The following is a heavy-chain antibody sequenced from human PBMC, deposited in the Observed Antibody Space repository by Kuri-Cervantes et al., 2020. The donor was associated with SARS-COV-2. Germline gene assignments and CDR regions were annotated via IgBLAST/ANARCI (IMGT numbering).Heavy chain of an antibody. CDR3: AKVVRRTPNREPPAPDDAFDI. CDR2: ISGSGGST. V-gene: IGHV3-23*01. CDR1: RVTFSSYG. D-gene: IGHD1-14*01. J-gene: IGHJ3*02. Sequence: GGSLRLYAAASRVTFSSYGMHWVRQAPGKGLEWVSAISGSGGSTYYAGSVKGRFTISRDNSKNTLYLQMNSLRAEDTAVYYCAKVVRRTPNREPPAPDDAFDIWGQGTVVTVSS.